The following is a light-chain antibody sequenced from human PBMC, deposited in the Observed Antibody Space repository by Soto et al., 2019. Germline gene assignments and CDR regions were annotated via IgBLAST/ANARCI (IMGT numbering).Light chain of an antibody. V-gene: IGKV3-20*01. J-gene: IGKJ2*01. Sequence: EIVLTQSPGTLSLSPGERATLSCRASQSVSSSYLAWYQQKPGQAPRLLIYGASSRATGIPDRFSGSGSGTDFTLTISRLEPEDFAVSYCQQYGSSPRAYTFGQGTKLEIK. CDR1: QSVSSSY. CDR2: GAS. CDR3: QQYGSSPRAYT.